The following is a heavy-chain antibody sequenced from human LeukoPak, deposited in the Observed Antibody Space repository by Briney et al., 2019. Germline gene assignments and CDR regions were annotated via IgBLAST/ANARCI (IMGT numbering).Heavy chain of an antibody. J-gene: IGHJ4*02. D-gene: IGHD2-15*01. CDR1: SCTISSGDYD. CDR2: IYYSGST. Sequence: PSQTVSLTCTVSSCTISSGDYDWHWIRQHPGKVVESIGYIYYSGSTYYNPSLKSRVTISVDTSKNQFSLKLSSVTAADTAVYYCARQEVVAATTDYWGQGTLVTVSS. V-gene: IGHV4-31*03. CDR3: ARQEVVAATTDY.